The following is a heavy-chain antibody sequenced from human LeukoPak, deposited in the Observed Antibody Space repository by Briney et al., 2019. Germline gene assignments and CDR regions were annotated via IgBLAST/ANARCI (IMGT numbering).Heavy chain of an antibody. CDR2: IHYSGST. CDR3: ARHLSYGSGDYQNYFDY. CDR1: DDSISSRHYY. Sequence: PSETLSLTCIVSDDSISSRHYYRGWIRQPPGKGLEWIGSIHYSGSTYYNPSLKSRVTISGDTSKNQYSLKLTSVTAADAAVYYCARHLSYGSGDYQNYFDYWGQGILVTVSS. D-gene: IGHD3-10*01. V-gene: IGHV4-39*01. J-gene: IGHJ4*02.